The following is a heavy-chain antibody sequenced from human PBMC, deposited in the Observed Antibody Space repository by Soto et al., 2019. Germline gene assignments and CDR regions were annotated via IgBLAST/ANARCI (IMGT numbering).Heavy chain of an antibody. J-gene: IGHJ6*03. CDR3: ARVEGSSGWPDYYYYYDMDV. D-gene: IGHD6-19*01. V-gene: IGHV1-18*01. CDR2: ISAYNGNT. Sequence: QVQLVQSGAEVKKPGASVKVSCKASGYTFTSYGISWVRQAPGQGREWMGWISAYNGNTNYAQKLQGRVTMTTDTSTSTAYMELRSLRSDDTAVYYCARVEGSSGWPDYYYYYDMDVWGKGTTVTVSS. CDR1: GYTFTSYG.